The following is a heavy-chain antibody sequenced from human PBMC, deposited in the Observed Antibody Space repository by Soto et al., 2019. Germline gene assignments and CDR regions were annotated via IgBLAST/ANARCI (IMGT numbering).Heavy chain of an antibody. CDR2: IKPDGSDK. Sequence: RLSCAASGFSFSTYWMSWVRQAPGKGLQWVATIKPDGSDKYYLDSVEGRFTISRDNAKKTLLLQMNSLTAEDTAVYYCASGGWETPIWGQGTLVTVS. V-gene: IGHV3-7*03. CDR3: ASGGWETPI. D-gene: IGHD1-26*01. J-gene: IGHJ4*02. CDR1: GFSFSTYW.